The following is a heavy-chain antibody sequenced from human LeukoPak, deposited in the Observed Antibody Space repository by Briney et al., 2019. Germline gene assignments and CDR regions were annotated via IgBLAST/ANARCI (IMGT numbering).Heavy chain of an antibody. V-gene: IGHV1-2*02. CDR1: GYTFTGYY. D-gene: IGHD2-2*01. CDR2: INPNSGGT. CDR3: VGSAAIPGWFDP. Sequence: ASVKVSCKASGYTFTGYYMHWVRQAPGQGLEWMGWINPNSGGTNYAQKFQGRVTMTRDTSISTAYMELSRLRSDDTAVHYCVGSAAIPGWFDPWGQGTLVTVSS. J-gene: IGHJ5*02.